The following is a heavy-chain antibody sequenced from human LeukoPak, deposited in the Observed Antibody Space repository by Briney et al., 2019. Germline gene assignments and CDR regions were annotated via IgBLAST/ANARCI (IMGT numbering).Heavy chain of an antibody. J-gene: IGHJ6*03. Sequence: GGSLRLSCVASGFTFASYSMNWVRQAPGKGLEWVSFISSSSSYIYYADSMKGRFTISRDNAKNSLYLQMNSLRTEDTAVYYCARGQRAHVEWSNYMDVWGKGTTVIVSS. CDR2: ISSSSSYI. CDR3: ARGQRAHVEWSNYMDV. D-gene: IGHD3-3*01. V-gene: IGHV3-21*01. CDR1: GFTFASYS.